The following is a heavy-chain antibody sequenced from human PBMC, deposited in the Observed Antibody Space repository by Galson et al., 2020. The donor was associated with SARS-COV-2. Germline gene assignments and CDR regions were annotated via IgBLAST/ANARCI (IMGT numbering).Heavy chain of an antibody. D-gene: IGHD6-19*01. Sequence: SETLSLTCAVSRGSISDISNYWSWIRQPAGRGLEWIGRIHSSGNTNYNPSLKSRVAISVDTSKNQFSLKLTSVTAADTAVYYCAAGPVAGTGEWGQGTLVTVSS. CDR3: AAGPVAGTGE. J-gene: IGHJ4*02. CDR1: RGSISDISNY. V-gene: IGHV4-61*02. CDR2: IHSSGNT.